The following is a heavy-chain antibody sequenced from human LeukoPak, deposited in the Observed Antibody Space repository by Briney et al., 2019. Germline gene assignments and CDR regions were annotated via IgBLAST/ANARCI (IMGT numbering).Heavy chain of an antibody. Sequence: ASVKVSCKASGYTFTSCGISWVRQAPGQGLEWMGWISAYNGNTNHAQKLQGRVTMTTDTSTSTAYMELRSLRSDDTAVYYCARETYDILTGYFYYFDYWGQGTLVTVSS. CDR2: ISAYNGNT. V-gene: IGHV1-18*01. CDR3: ARETYDILTGYFYYFDY. J-gene: IGHJ4*02. CDR1: GYTFTSCG. D-gene: IGHD3-9*01.